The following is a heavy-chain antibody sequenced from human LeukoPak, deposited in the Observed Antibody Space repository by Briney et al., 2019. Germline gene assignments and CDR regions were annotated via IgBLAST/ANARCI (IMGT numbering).Heavy chain of an antibody. CDR2: FNPSGSST. CDR1: GYTFTSFY. CDR3: ARAGENYYDFYY. V-gene: IGHV1-46*01. Sequence: GASVKVSCKASGYTFTSFYMHWVRQAPGQGLEWMGIFNPSGSSTTYAQKFQGRVTMTRDTSTSIVYMELSSLGSEDTAVYCCARAGENYYDFYYWGQGTLVTVSS. J-gene: IGHJ4*02. D-gene: IGHD1-26*01.